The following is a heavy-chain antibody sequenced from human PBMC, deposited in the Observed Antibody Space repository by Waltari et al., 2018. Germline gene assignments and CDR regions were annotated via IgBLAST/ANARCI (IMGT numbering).Heavy chain of an antibody. Sequence: QVQLQQWGAGLLKPSETLSLTCAVYGGSFSGYYWSWIRQPPGKGLEWIGEINHSGSTNYNPSLKSRGTISVDTSKNQFSLKLSSVTAADTAVYYCASKYYDFWSGYYTHYYFDYWGQGTLVTVSS. CDR2: INHSGST. D-gene: IGHD3-3*01. J-gene: IGHJ4*02. V-gene: IGHV4-34*01. CDR1: GGSFSGYY. CDR3: ASKYYDFWSGYYTHYYFDY.